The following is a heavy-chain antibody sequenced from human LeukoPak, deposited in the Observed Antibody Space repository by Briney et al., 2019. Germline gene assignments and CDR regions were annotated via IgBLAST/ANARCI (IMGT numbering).Heavy chain of an antibody. CDR1: GGSISSGGYY. D-gene: IGHD1-26*01. Sequence: SETLSLTCTVSGGSISSGGYYWSWIRQPPGKGLEWIGYIYHSGSTYYNPSLKSRVTISVHRPKNQFSLKLSSVAAADTAVYYCARQGHKLTLVDYYGMDVWGQGTTVTVSS. CDR2: IYHSGST. V-gene: IGHV4-30-2*01. CDR3: ARQGHKLTLVDYYGMDV. J-gene: IGHJ6*02.